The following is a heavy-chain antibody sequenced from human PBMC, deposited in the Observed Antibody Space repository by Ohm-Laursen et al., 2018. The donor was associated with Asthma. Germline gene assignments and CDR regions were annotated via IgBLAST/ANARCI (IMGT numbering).Heavy chain of an antibody. Sequence: SDTLSLTCTVSGDSISSYYWSWIRQPPGKGLEWIGYIYYSGSTNYNPSLKSRVTISVDTSKNQFSLKLSSVTAADTAVYYCARDIDYYGMDVWGQGTTVTVSS. CDR2: IYYSGST. D-gene: IGHD2-15*01. V-gene: IGHV4-59*01. CDR3: ARDIDYYGMDV. J-gene: IGHJ6*02. CDR1: GDSISSYY.